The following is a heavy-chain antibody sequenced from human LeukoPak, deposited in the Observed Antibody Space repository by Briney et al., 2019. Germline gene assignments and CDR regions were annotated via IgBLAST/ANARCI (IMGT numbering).Heavy chain of an antibody. J-gene: IGHJ4*02. CDR3: ATSGGGSYWGLDY. CDR1: GYTFTSYG. D-gene: IGHD1-26*01. Sequence: ASVKVSCKASGYTFTSYGISWVRQAPGQGLEWMGIINPSGGSTSYAQKFQGRVTMTRDMSTSTVYMELSSLRSEDTAVYYCATSGGGSYWGLDYWGQGTLVTVSS. CDR2: INPSGGST. V-gene: IGHV1-46*01.